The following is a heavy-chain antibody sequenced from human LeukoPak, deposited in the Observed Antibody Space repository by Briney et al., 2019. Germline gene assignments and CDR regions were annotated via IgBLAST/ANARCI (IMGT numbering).Heavy chain of an antibody. CDR3: AKEIAVAGDLGLGY. CDR1: GFTFSSYG. Sequence: PGGSLRLSCAASGFTFSSYGMHWVRQAPGKGLEWVAVISYDGSNRYYADSVKGRFTISRDNSKNTLYLQMNSLRAEDTAVYYCAKEIAVAGDLGLGYWGQGTLVTVSS. CDR2: ISYDGSNR. V-gene: IGHV3-30*18. D-gene: IGHD6-19*01. J-gene: IGHJ4*02.